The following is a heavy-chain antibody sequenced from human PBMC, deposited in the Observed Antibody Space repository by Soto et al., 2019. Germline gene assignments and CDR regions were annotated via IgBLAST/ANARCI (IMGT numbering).Heavy chain of an antibody. Sequence: SETLSLTCTVSGGSISSGDYYWSWIRQPPGKGLEWIGYIYYSGSTYYNPSLKSRVTISVDTSKNQFSLKLSSVTAADTAVYHCARGRFLEWLLSGWFDPWGQGTQVTVSS. CDR1: GGSISSGDYY. CDR3: ARGRFLEWLLSGWFDP. V-gene: IGHV4-30-4*01. J-gene: IGHJ5*02. CDR2: IYYSGST. D-gene: IGHD3-3*01.